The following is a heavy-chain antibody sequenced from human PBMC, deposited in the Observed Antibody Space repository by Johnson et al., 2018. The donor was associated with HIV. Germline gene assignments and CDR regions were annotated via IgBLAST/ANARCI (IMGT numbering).Heavy chain of an antibody. CDR1: GFTFSSNW. CDR2: IKQDGSDK. D-gene: IGHD3-3*01. CDR3: ARERWSAYYGAFDI. Sequence: EVQLLESGGNLVQPGGSLRLSCAVSGFTFSSNWMSWVRQAPGKGLEWVANIKQDGSDKNYVDSVNGRFTISRDNAKNSLYLQMNSLRPEDTAVYYCARERWSAYYGAFDICGHGTLVTVSS. V-gene: IGHV3-7*01. J-gene: IGHJ3*02.